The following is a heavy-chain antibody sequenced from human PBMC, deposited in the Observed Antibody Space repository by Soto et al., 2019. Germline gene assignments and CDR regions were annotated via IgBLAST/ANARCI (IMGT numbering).Heavy chain of an antibody. D-gene: IGHD2-15*01. CDR1: GASISSDNR. CDR3: AKKVPAALRLYYFFGLDV. V-gene: IGHV4-4*02. J-gene: IGHJ6*02. Sequence: PSETLSLTCAVSGASISSDNRWTWVRQPPGEGLEWIGEISQSGTTKYNPSLASRVTISVDKSKNQFSLRLTSMTAADTAVYYCAKKVPAALRLYYFFGLDVWGQGTTVTVPS. CDR2: ISQSGTT.